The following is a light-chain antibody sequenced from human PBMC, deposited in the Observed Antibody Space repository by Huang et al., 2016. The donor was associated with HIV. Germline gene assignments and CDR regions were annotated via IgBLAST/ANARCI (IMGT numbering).Light chain of an antibody. CDR3: QQYHNWPYT. V-gene: IGKV3-15*01. CDR1: QSVSTN. J-gene: IGKJ2*01. CDR2: GAS. Sequence: EIIMTQSPATLSLSPGEGASLACRANQSVSTNLSWYLHRPGQSPRILIFGASTRASVLPGRFSGSGSGTQFTLTVIGLLSEDFAVYYCQQYHNWPYTFGQGTKLEI.